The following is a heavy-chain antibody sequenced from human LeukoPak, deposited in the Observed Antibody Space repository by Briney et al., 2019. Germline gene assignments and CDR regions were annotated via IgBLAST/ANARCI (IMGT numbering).Heavy chain of an antibody. Sequence: GGSLRLSCAASGFTFDDYWMTWVRQAPGKGLEWVANIKEDGSETKYVDSVKGRFTISRDNAKNSLYLQVNSLRAEDTAVYYCARDSSGWYGRVDYWGQGTLVSVSS. CDR3: ARDSSGWYGRVDY. D-gene: IGHD6-19*01. CDR1: GFTFDDYW. V-gene: IGHV3-7*01. J-gene: IGHJ4*02. CDR2: IKEDGSET.